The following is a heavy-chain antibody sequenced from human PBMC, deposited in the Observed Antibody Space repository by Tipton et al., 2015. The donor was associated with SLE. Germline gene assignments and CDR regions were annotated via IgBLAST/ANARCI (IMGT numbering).Heavy chain of an antibody. V-gene: IGHV4-38-2*01. Sequence: TLSLTCAVSSYSISSVYYWGWIRQPPGKGLEWIGYIYYSGSTNYNPSLKSRVTISVDTSKNQFSLKLSSVTAADTAVYYCARRKTQWLSTGSIFDYWGQGTLVTVSP. CDR2: IYYSGST. J-gene: IGHJ4*02. CDR1: SYSISSVYY. CDR3: ARRKTQWLSTGSIFDY. D-gene: IGHD6-19*01.